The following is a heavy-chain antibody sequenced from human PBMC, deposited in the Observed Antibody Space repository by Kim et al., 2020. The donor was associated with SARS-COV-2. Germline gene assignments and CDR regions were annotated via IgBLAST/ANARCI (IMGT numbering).Heavy chain of an antibody. D-gene: IGHD2-21*02. CDR3: ARDRGRPFLWVAYCGGDCYPEPYYYYGMDV. J-gene: IGHJ6*02. CDR1: GFTFSSYS. Sequence: GGSLRLSCAASGFTFSSYSMNWVRQAPGKGLEWVSSIGSSSSYIYYADSVKGRFTISRDNAKNSLYLQMNSLRAEDTAVYYCARDRGRPFLWVAYCGGDCYPEPYYYYGMDVWGQGTTVTVSS. CDR2: IGSSSSYI. V-gene: IGHV3-21*01.